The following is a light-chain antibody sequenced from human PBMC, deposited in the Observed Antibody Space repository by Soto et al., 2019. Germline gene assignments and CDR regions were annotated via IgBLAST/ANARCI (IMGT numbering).Light chain of an antibody. CDR2: GAS. Sequence: EILLTQAPGTLSLSPGDRATLSCRASQSFGSNLLAWYQVKPGQAPRFLIYGASAMAIGIPDRFSGSGSGTDFTLTISRLEPEDFGVYYCQQYGKMPLTFGGGTKVEMK. V-gene: IGKV3-20*01. CDR1: QSFGSNL. CDR3: QQYGKMPLT. J-gene: IGKJ4*01.